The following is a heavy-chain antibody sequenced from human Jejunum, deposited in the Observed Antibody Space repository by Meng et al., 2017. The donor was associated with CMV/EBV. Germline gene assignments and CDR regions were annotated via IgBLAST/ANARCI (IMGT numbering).Heavy chain of an antibody. V-gene: IGHV3-21*01. CDR3: TRDEGGYCTFIGCYKGMDV. Sequence: YSMNWVRRTPGKGLEWLESISSSGSKIFYADSVKGRFTISRDNAKNSLSLQMSSLRAEDTAVYYCTRDEGGYCTFIGCYKGMDVWGQGTTVTVSS. D-gene: IGHD2-8*01. CDR2: ISSSGSKI. J-gene: IGHJ6*02. CDR1: YS.